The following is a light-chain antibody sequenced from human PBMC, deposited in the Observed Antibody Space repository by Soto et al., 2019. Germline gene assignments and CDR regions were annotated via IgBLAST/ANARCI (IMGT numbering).Light chain of an antibody. CDR3: QQYDDFPLT. CDR1: QDISNY. J-gene: IGKJ5*01. CDR2: DAS. Sequence: DIEMTQSPSSRSASVGDRVTMTCQASQDISNYLNWYQQQTGRAPKLLIYDASNLESGVSSRFSGSRSGTDFSLTINSLQPDDFATYYCQQYDDFPLTFGQGTRLE. V-gene: IGKV1-33*01.